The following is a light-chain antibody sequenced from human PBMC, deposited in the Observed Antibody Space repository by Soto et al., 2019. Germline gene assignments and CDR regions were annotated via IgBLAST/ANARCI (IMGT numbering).Light chain of an antibody. CDR2: DAS. CDR3: QQFDNYPLT. J-gene: IGKJ4*01. Sequence: IQMTQSPSSVSASVGDRVTITCRASQGISSALVWYQQGPGKAPKLLIYDASTLESGVPSRFSGSGYGTDFTLTLSILQPEDFATYYRQQFDNYPLTFGGGTKVEIK. CDR1: QGISSA. V-gene: IGKV1D-13*01.